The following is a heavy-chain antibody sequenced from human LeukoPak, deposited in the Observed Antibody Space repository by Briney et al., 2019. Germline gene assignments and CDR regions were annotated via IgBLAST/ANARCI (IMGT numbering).Heavy chain of an antibody. J-gene: IGHJ4*02. CDR3: ARAAVRGYSSSWYGGADY. CDR1: GFTVSSNY. CDR2: IYSGGST. V-gene: IGHV3-53*01. Sequence: GGSLRLSCAASGFTVSSNYMSWVRQAPGKGLEWVSVIYSGGSTYYVDSVKGRFTISRDNSKNTLYLQMNSLRAEDTAVYYCARAAVRGYSSSWYGGADYWGQGTLVTVSS. D-gene: IGHD6-13*01.